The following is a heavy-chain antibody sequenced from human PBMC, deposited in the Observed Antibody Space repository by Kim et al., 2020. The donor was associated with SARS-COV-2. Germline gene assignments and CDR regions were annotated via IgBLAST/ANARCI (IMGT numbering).Heavy chain of an antibody. J-gene: IGHJ6*02. CDR1: GFTFSSYG. Sequence: GGSLRLSCAASGFTFSSYGMHWVRQAPGKGLEWVAVISYDGSNKNYVDSVKGRFTISRDNSKNTLYLQMNSPGAEDTAVYYCARDIASYSSGWIYYYGMDVWAQGTTVTVSS. CDR3: ARDIASYSSGWIYYYGMDV. D-gene: IGHD6-19*01. V-gene: IGHV3-30*04. CDR2: ISYDGSNK.